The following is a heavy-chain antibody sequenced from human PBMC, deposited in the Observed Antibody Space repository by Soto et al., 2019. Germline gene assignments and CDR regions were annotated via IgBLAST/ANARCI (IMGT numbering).Heavy chain of an antibody. V-gene: IGHV3-15*02. J-gene: IGHJ4*02. CDR1: GLTFTNAW. D-gene: IGHD2-15*01. CDR3: TTTEGGGYYYY. Sequence: ESGGALVKPGGSLRLSCAASGLTFTNAWMTWVRQAPGKGLEWVGRIKSKTNGGTTDYAAPVKGRFTISRDDSKNTLYLQMNSLKTEDTAVYYCTTTEGGGYYYYWGQGTLVTVSS. CDR2: IKSKTNGGTT.